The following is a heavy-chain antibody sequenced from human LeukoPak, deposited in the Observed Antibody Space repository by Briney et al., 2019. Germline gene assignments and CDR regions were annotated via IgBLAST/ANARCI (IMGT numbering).Heavy chain of an antibody. V-gene: IGHV4-39*07. Sequence: SETLSLTCTVSGGSISSSSYYWGWIRQPPGKGLEWIGSIYYSGSTYYNPSLKSRVTISVDTSKNQFSLKLSSVTAADTAVYYCARVLRFLEWLLPTTVFDYWGQGTLVTVSS. CDR3: ARVLRFLEWLLPTTVFDY. D-gene: IGHD3-3*01. J-gene: IGHJ4*02. CDR2: IYYSGST. CDR1: GGSISSSSYY.